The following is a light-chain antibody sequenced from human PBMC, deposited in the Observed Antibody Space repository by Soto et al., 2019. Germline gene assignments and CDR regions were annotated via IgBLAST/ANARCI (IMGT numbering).Light chain of an antibody. J-gene: IGKJ5*01. CDR1: QSVSTY. CDR2: DAS. Sequence: IVLTQSPATLSLSPGERATLSCRASQSVSTYLAWYQQKPGQSPRLLVYDASNRATGIPARFSGSGSGTEFTLTISSLQSEDFAVYYCQQYNNWITFGQGTRLEIK. CDR3: QQYNNWIT. V-gene: IGKV3-11*01.